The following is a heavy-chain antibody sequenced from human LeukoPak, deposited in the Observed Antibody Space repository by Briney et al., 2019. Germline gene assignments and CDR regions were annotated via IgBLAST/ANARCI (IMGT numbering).Heavy chain of an antibody. J-gene: IGHJ4*02. D-gene: IGHD1-26*01. CDR2: IYHSGST. CDR3: ASSGRSYPFDY. Sequence: SGTLSLTCAVSGGSISSSNWWSWVRQPPGKGLEWIGEIYHSGSTNYNPSLKSRVTISVDTSKNQFSLKLSSVTAADTAVYYCASSGRSYPFDYWGQGTLVTVSS. V-gene: IGHV4-4*02. CDR1: GGSISSSNW.